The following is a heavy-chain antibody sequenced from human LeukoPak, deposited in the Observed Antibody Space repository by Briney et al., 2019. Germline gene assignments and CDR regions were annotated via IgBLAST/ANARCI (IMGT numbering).Heavy chain of an antibody. Sequence: PGGSLRLSCAASGGTIGDYGMSWVRQAPGKGLEWVSGINWAGTNTFYAESVGGRFTISRDTAENSLFLQMNSLRVDDTAFYYCVKDVSSNWYSFDHWGQGTLVTVSS. CDR2: INWAGTNT. CDR1: GGTIGDYG. CDR3: VKDVSSNWYSFDH. V-gene: IGHV3-20*04. J-gene: IGHJ4*02. D-gene: IGHD1-1*01.